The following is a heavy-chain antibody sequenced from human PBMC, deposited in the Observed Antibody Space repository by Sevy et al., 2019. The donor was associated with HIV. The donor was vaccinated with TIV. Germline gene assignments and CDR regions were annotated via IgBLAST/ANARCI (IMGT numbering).Heavy chain of an antibody. CDR2: IFPGDSDT. J-gene: IGHJ3*02. CDR3: ARKNCGGDCATIEAAFDI. CDR1: GYSFTSYG. V-gene: IGHV5-51*01. Sequence: GESLKISCKGSGYSFTSYGIGWVRQMPGKGLEWMGIIFPGDSDTGYSPSFQGQVTISADKSISTAYLQWSSLKASDTAMYYCARKNCGGDCATIEAAFDIWGQGTMVTVSS. D-gene: IGHD2-21*02.